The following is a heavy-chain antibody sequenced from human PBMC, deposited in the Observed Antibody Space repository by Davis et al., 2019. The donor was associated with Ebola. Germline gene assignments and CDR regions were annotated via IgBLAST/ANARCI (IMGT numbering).Heavy chain of an antibody. CDR1: GFSPDDHG. CDR3: ANTLVYCSGGSCYSDYGMDV. J-gene: IGHJ6*02. CDR2: INWNGGST. V-gene: IGHV3-20*04. D-gene: IGHD2-15*01. Sequence: GESLKISCAGSGFSPDDHGMSWVRQAPGKGLEWISSINWNGGSTEYAESVRGRFTISRDNAKNTLYLQMNSLRAEDTAVYYCANTLVYCSGGSCYSDYGMDVWGQGTTVTVSS.